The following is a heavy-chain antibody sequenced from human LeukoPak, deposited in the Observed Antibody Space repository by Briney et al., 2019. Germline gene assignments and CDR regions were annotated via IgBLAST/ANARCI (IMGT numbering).Heavy chain of an antibody. V-gene: IGHV4-59*01. CDR2: IYYSGST. CDR3: AGMGGIDYALDAFDI. J-gene: IGHJ3*02. D-gene: IGHD4-17*01. CDR1: GGSISSYY. Sequence: SETLSLTCTVSGGSISSYYWSWIRQPPGKGLEWIGCIYYSGSTNYNPSLKSRVTISVDTSKNQFSLKLSSVTAADTAVYYCAGMGGIDYALDAFDIWGQGTMVTVSS.